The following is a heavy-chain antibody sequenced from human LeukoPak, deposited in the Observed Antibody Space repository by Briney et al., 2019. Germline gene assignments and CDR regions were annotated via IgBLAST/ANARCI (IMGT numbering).Heavy chain of an antibody. D-gene: IGHD3-22*01. V-gene: IGHV3-7*01. CDR3: ARVKIITMIVVVITTHAFDI. Sequence: GGSLRLSCAASGFTFSSYSMNWVRQAPGKGLEWVANIKQDGSEKYYVDSVKGRFTISRDNAKNSLYLQMNSLRAEDTAVYYCARVKIITMIVVVITTHAFDIWGQGTMVTVSS. CDR2: IKQDGSEK. J-gene: IGHJ3*02. CDR1: GFTFSSYS.